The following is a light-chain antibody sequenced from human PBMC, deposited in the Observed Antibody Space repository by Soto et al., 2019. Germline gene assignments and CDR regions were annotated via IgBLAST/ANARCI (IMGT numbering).Light chain of an antibody. CDR1: QSVSTT. J-gene: IGKJ2*01. CDR3: QHYNNWPPMYT. Sequence: EIVMTQSPATLSVSPGERATLSCRASQSVSTTLAWYQHKPGQAPRLLIYGASTRATGIPARFSGSGSGTEFTLTITSLQSEYFAVYYCQHYNNWPPMYTFGQGTKLEIK. V-gene: IGKV3-15*01. CDR2: GAS.